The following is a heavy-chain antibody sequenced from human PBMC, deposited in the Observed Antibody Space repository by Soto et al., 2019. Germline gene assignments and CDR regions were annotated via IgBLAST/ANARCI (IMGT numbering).Heavy chain of an antibody. CDR1: GFSLSSSAVG. J-gene: IGHJ4*02. D-gene: IGHD6-19*01. V-gene: IGHV2-5*01. Sequence: QITLKESGPTLVKPTQTLTLTCSFSGFSLSSSAVGVGWIRQPPGKAPEWLAFIYWNDDKQYSPSLKSRFTITKATSKYLVVLTMTNMDPADTARYHCAHGSGWLFDYWGQGILVTVSS. CDR2: IYWNDDK. CDR3: AHGSGWLFDY.